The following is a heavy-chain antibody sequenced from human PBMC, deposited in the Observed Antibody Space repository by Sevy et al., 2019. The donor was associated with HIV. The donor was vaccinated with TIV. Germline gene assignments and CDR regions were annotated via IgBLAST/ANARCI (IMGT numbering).Heavy chain of an antibody. CDR2: IYSGGST. J-gene: IGHJ3*02. Sequence: GGSLRLSCAASGFTVSSNYMSWVRQAPGKGLEWVSVIYSGGSTYYADSVKGRFSISRDNSKNTLYLQMNSLRAEDTAVYYCAREPGIAAVGTGDDVAFDIWGQGTMVTVSS. V-gene: IGHV3-66*02. CDR1: GFTVSSNY. D-gene: IGHD6-13*01. CDR3: AREPGIAAVGTGDDVAFDI.